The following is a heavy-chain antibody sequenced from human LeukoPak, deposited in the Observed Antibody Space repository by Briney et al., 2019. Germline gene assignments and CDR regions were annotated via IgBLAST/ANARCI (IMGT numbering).Heavy chain of an antibody. CDR1: GGSISSYY. V-gene: IGHV4-59*01. CDR3: ASSSRSDLTIVATIELDY. J-gene: IGHJ4*02. CDR2: IYYSGST. Sequence: SETLSLTCTVSGGSISSYYWSWIRQPPGKGLEWIGYIYYSGSTNYNPSLKSRVTISVDTSKNQFSLKLSSVTAADTAVYYCASSSRSDLTIVATIELDYWGQGTLVTVSS. D-gene: IGHD5-12*01.